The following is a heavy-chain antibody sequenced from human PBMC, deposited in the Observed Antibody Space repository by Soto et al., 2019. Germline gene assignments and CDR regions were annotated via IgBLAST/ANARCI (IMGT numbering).Heavy chain of an antibody. Sequence: ASVKVSCKASGGTFSSYAISWVRQAPGQGLEWMGGIIPIFGTANYAQKFQGRVTITADESTSTAYMELSSLRSEDTAVYYCASSFYGSGSYSMRYFDYWGQGTLVTVSS. D-gene: IGHD3-10*01. CDR1: GGTFSSYA. J-gene: IGHJ4*02. CDR2: IIPIFGTA. CDR3: ASSFYGSGSYSMRYFDY. V-gene: IGHV1-69*13.